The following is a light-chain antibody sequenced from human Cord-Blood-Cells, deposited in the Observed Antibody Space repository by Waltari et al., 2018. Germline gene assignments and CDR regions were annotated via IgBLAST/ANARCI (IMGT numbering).Light chain of an antibody. CDR3: QQYNNWPPYT. CDR2: GAS. Sequence: IVMTQSPATLSVSPGERATLSCRASQSVSSNLALYQQKPGQAPRLLIHGASTRATGIPARLSGSGSGTEFTLTISSLQSEDFAVYYCQQYNNWPPYTFGQGTKLEIK. J-gene: IGKJ2*01. V-gene: IGKV3-15*01. CDR1: QSVSSN.